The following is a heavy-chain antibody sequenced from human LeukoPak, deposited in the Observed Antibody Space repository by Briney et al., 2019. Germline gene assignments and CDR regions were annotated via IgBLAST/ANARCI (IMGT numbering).Heavy chain of an antibody. J-gene: IGHJ4*02. V-gene: IGHV3-30*03. Sequence: PGRSLRLSCAASGFTFSSYGMHWVRRAPGKGLEWVAVISYDGSNKYYADSVKGRFTISRDNSKNTLYLQMNSLRAEDTAVYYCASGGLVLDYWGQGTLVTVSS. CDR3: ASGGLVLDY. CDR2: ISYDGSNK. CDR1: GFTFSSYG. D-gene: IGHD3/OR15-3a*01.